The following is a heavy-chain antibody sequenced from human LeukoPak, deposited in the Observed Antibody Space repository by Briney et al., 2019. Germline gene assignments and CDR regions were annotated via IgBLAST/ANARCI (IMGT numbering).Heavy chain of an antibody. CDR2: IHHSGSI. CDR1: GDSISSFY. CDR3: ARASQSLAAWTYFDY. V-gene: IGHV4-59*01. D-gene: IGHD1-1*01. Sequence: SETLSLTCSVCGDSISSFYWSWIRQPPGKGLEWIGNIHHSGSINYNPSLKSRVTISVDTSKKQFSLKLSSVTAADAAVYYCARASQSLAAWTYFDYWGQGTLVTVSS. J-gene: IGHJ4*02.